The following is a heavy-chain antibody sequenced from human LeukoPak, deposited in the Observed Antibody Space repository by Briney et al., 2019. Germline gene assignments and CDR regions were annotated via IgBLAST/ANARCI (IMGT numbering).Heavy chain of an antibody. CDR2: ISYDGSNK. J-gene: IGHJ6*02. Sequence: PGGSLRLSCAASGFTFGTYGMHWVRQAPGKGLEWVAVISYDGSNKYYADAVKGRFTISRDNSKNTLYLQMNSLRAEDTAVYYCARDLTVTDYYYYGMDVWGQGTTVTVSS. D-gene: IGHD4-11*01. CDR3: ARDLTVTDYYYYGMDV. V-gene: IGHV3-30*19. CDR1: GFTFGTYG.